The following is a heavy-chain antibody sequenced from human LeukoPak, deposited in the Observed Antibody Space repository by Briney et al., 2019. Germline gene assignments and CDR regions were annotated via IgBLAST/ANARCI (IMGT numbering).Heavy chain of an antibody. CDR1: GFTFSSYA. CDR2: ISGSGGST. CDR3: AKFEDYVWGSYLPDAFDI. V-gene: IGHV3-23*01. J-gene: IGHJ3*02. D-gene: IGHD3-16*02. Sequence: GGSLRLSCAASGFTFSSYAMSWVRQAPGKGLEWVSAISGSGGSTYYADSVKGRFTISRDDSKNTLYLQMNSLRAEDTAVYYCAKFEDYVWGSYLPDAFDIWGQGTMVTVSS.